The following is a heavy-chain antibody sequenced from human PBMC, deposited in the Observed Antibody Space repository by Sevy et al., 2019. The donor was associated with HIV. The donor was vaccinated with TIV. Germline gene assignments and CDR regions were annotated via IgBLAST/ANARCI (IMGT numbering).Heavy chain of an antibody. Sequence: SETLSLTCTVSGGSISSYYWSWIRQPAGKGLEWIGRIYTSGSTNYNPSLKSRVTMSVDTPKNRFSMKLSSVTAADTAVYYCASGLTYYYDSSGYSSGGGFDYWGQGTLVTVSS. V-gene: IGHV4-4*07. CDR2: IYTSGST. CDR1: GGSISSYY. CDR3: ASGLTYYYDSSGYSSGGGFDY. D-gene: IGHD3-22*01. J-gene: IGHJ4*02.